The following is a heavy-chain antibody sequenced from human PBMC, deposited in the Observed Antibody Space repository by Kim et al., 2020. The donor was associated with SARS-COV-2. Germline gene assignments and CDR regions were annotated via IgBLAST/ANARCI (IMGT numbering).Heavy chain of an antibody. CDR2: IYYSGST. V-gene: IGHV4-39*01. J-gene: IGHJ5*02. CDR1: GGSISSSSYY. CDR3: ARGRPDWAAWFDP. Sequence: SETLSLTCTVSGGSISSSSYYWGWIRQPPGKGLEWIGSIYYSGSTYYNPSLKSRVTISVDTSKNQFSLKLSSVTAADTAVYYCARGRPDWAAWFDPWGQGTLVTVSS. D-gene: IGHD3-9*01.